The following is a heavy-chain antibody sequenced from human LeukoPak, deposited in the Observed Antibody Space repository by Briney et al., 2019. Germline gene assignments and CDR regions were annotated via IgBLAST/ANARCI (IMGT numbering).Heavy chain of an antibody. CDR2: ISWNSGSI. V-gene: IGHV3-9*03. Sequence: GRSLRLSCAASGFTFDDYAMHWVRQAPGRGLEWVSGISWNSGSIGYADSVKGRFTISRDNAKNSLYLPMNSLRSEDMALYYCVKGYCSGDNCYFDYWGQGTLVTVSS. D-gene: IGHD2-15*01. J-gene: IGHJ4*02. CDR3: VKGYCSGDNCYFDY. CDR1: GFTFDDYA.